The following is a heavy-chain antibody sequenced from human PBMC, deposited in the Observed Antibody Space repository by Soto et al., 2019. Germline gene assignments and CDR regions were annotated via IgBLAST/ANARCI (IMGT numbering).Heavy chain of an antibody. V-gene: IGHV4-59*01. Sequence: SETLSLTCTVSGGSISSYYWSWIRQPPGKGLEWIGYVYYSGTTNYNPSLKSRLTISLDTSKNQFSLNLNSVTPADTAVYYCATGRYFYGSEHWSQGTQVTVSS. J-gene: IGHJ1*01. CDR3: ATGRYFYGSEH. CDR1: GGSISSYY. CDR2: VYYSGTT. D-gene: IGHD3-10*01.